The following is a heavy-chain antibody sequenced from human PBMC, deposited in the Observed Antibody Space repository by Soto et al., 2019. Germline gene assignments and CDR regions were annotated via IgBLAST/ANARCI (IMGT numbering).Heavy chain of an antibody. CDR1: GFTFSTSA. J-gene: IGHJ4*02. CDR3: AKSRPTNYFDS. CDR2: ISDGSRFT. D-gene: IGHD1-26*01. V-gene: IGHV3-23*01. Sequence: GWSLRLSCAASGFTFSTSAMTLVRQAPGKGPEWVSTISDGSRFTYYADSVRGRFTLSRDDSKKILFLQMSSLRAEDTAVYFCAKSRPTNYFDSWGEGSLVTVSP.